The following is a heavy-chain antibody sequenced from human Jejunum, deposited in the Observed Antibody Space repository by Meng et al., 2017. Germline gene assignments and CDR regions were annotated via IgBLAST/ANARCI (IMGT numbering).Heavy chain of an antibody. D-gene: IGHD2-21*01. V-gene: IGHV4-4*02. Sequence: QGQAEESGPGLLKPSGTLSLTCAVSGDPSSTNWWNWVRQPPGKGLEWIGEIYHSGAFNYNPSLRRRVTISVDKSKNQVSLKLDSLTAADTAVYYCARGAIGTRPFDYWGQGTLVTVSS. CDR1: GDPSSTNW. J-gene: IGHJ4*02. CDR3: ARGAIGTRPFDY. CDR2: IYHSGAF.